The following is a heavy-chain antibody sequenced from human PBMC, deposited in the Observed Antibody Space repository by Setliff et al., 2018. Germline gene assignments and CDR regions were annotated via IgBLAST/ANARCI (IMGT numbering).Heavy chain of an antibody. CDR2: TIPIFGTT. J-gene: IGHJ6*03. Sequence: SVKVSCKASGGTFSSYGISWVRQAPGQGLEWMGGTIPIFGTTDYAQKFRGRVTIITDESTSTAFMQLSSLRSEDTAVYHCVREGVDSRSTTDYRYYMDVWGKGTTVTVS. CDR1: GGTFSSYG. V-gene: IGHV1-69*05. CDR3: VREGVDSRSTTDYRYYMDV. D-gene: IGHD3-22*01.